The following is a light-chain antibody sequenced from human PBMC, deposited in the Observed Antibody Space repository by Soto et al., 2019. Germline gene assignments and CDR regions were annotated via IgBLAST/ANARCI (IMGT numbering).Light chain of an antibody. V-gene: IGLV3-1*01. CDR2: QDS. CDR1: KLGDKY. J-gene: IGLJ1*01. CDR3: QACDSSTHNYV. Sequence: SYELTQPPSVSVSPGQTASITCSGDKLGDKYACWYQQKPGQSPVPVIYQDSKRTSGIPERFSGSNSGNTATLTISGTQAMDEADYYCQACDSSTHNYVFGTGTKLTVL.